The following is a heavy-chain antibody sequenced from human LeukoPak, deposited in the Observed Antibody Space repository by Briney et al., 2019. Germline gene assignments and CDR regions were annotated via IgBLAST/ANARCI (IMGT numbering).Heavy chain of an antibody. CDR3: ARDLYSSGWYYLDY. V-gene: IGHV3-33*01. J-gene: IGHJ4*02. D-gene: IGHD6-19*01. Sequence: GGSLRLSCAASGFIFSDYGMHWVRQAPGKGLEWVAVIWNNGNNRYADSVRGRFTISRDDSKNTLYLQMDSLRAEDTAVYYCARDLYSSGWYYLDYWGQGTLVTVSS. CDR1: GFIFSDYG. CDR2: IWNNGNNR.